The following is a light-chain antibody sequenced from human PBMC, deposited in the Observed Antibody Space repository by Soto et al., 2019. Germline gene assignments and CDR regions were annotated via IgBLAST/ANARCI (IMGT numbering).Light chain of an antibody. CDR1: QTISTF. Sequence: DIQMTQSPSSLSASVGDRVSITCRASQTISTFLNWYQQKPGKAPSLLIYAASSLQRGVPSRFSGSGSGTSFTLTITSLQPEEFATYYCQQYYSQAITFGQGTRLDI. CDR3: QQYYSQAIT. CDR2: AAS. V-gene: IGKV1-39*01. J-gene: IGKJ5*01.